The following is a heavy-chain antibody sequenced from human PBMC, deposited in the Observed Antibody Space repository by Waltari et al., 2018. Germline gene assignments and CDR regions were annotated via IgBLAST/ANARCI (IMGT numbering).Heavy chain of an antibody. J-gene: IGHJ4*02. CDR2: IYHSGST. V-gene: IGHV4-38-2*02. D-gene: IGHD4-17*01. CDR1: GYSISSGSY. CDR3: ARDTTVTTEGYFDY. Sequence: QVQLQESGPGLVKPSETLSLTCAVSGYSISSGSYWGWIRQPPGKGLEWIGSIYHSGSTYYNPSLKSRVTISVDTSKNQFSLKLSSVTAADTAVYYCARDTTVTTEGYFDYWGQGTLVTVSS.